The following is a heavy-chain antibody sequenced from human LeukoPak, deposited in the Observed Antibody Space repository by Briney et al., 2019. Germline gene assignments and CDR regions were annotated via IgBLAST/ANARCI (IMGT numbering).Heavy chain of an antibody. J-gene: IGHJ4*02. CDR3: AREQIITMVRGTRGYYFDY. CDR1: GFTFSSYA. CDR2: IAYDGSNK. Sequence: GGSLRLSCAASGFTFSSYAMHWVRQAPGKGLEWVAVIAYDGSNKYYADSVKGRFTIYRDNSKNTLYLQMNSLRAEDTAVYYCAREQIITMVRGTRGYYFDYWGQGTLVTVCS. D-gene: IGHD3-10*01. V-gene: IGHV3-30*04.